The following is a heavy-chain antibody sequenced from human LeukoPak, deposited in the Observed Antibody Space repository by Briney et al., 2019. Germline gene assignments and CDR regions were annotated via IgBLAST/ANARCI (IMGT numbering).Heavy chain of an antibody. CDR1: GFTVSSNY. V-gene: IGHV3-9*01. CDR2: ISWNSGSI. CDR3: AKDSEPYYYDSSGYYRPGRYAFDI. J-gene: IGHJ3*02. D-gene: IGHD3-22*01. Sequence: GGSLRLPCAASGFTVSSNYMSWVRQAPGKGLEWVSGISWNSGSIGYADSVKGRFTISRDNAKNSLYLQMNSLRAEDTAVYYCAKDSEPYYYDSSGYYRPGRYAFDIWGQGTMVTVSS.